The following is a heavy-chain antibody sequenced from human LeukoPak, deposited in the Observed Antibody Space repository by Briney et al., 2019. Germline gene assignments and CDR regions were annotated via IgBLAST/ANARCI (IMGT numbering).Heavy chain of an antibody. V-gene: IGHV3-48*03. CDR3: XXXXXPTYYYGSGSHCDY. Sequence: GGSLRLSCAASGLTFSSYEMNWVRQAPGKGLEWVSYISSSGSTIYYADSVKGRFTISRDNAKNSLYLQMNSLRAEDTAVYYCXXXXXPTYYYGSGSHCDYWGQGTLVTVSS. D-gene: IGHD3-10*01. J-gene: IGHJ4*02. CDR1: GLTFSSYE. CDR2: ISSSGSTI.